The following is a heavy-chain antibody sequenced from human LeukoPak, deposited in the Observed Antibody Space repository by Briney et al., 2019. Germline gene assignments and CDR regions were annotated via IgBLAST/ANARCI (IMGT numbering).Heavy chain of an antibody. J-gene: IGHJ3*02. CDR1: GFTFSSYW. V-gene: IGHV3-7*02. CDR3: ARTRIYGSGFDAFDI. Sequence: PGGSLRLSCAASGFTFSSYWMGWLRQAPVRGLEWVANIKGDGSEEYYVDSVKGPFTISRDNAKNSLYLHMNSLRDEDTAVYYCARTRIYGSGFDAFDIWGQGTMVTVSS. D-gene: IGHD3-10*01. CDR2: IKGDGSEE.